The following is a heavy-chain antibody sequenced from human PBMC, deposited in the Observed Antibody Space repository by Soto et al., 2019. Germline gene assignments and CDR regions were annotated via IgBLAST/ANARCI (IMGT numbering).Heavy chain of an antibody. Sequence: SETLSLTCAVYGGSFSGYYWSWIRQPPGKGLEWIGEINHSGSTNYNPSLKSRVTISVDTSKNQFSLKLSSVTAADTAVYYCALWSGYYGPHYYYYGMDVWGQGTTVTVSS. D-gene: IGHD3-3*01. CDR1: GGSFSGYY. J-gene: IGHJ6*02. CDR3: ALWSGYYGPHYYYYGMDV. V-gene: IGHV4-34*01. CDR2: INHSGST.